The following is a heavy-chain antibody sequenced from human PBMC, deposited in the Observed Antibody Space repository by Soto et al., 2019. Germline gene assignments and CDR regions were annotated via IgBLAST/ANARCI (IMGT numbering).Heavy chain of an antibody. D-gene: IGHD3-16*01. V-gene: IGHV1-2*04. CDR2: INPNSGGT. J-gene: IGHJ4*02. CDR3: ARERGGAQRGSEGYYFDY. Sequence: ASVKVSCKASGYTFTGYYMHWVRQAPGQGLEWMGWINPNSGGTNYAQKFQGWVTMTRDTSISTAYMELSRLRSDDTAGYSCARERGGAQRGSEGYYFDYWGQGTLVTVSS. CDR1: GYTFTGYY.